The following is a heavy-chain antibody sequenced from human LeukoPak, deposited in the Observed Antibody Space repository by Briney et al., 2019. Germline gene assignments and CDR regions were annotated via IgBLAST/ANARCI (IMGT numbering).Heavy chain of an antibody. D-gene: IGHD3-10*01. CDR2: ISSSSSYI. Sequence: GGSLRLSCAASGFTFSSYSMNWVRQAPGKGLEWVSSISSSSSYIYYADSVKGRFTISRDNAKNSLYLQMHSLRAEDTAVYYCAREQAHVHYYGSGSYLIDAFDIWGQGTMVTVSS. J-gene: IGHJ3*02. CDR3: AREQAHVHYYGSGSYLIDAFDI. V-gene: IGHV3-21*01. CDR1: GFTFSSYS.